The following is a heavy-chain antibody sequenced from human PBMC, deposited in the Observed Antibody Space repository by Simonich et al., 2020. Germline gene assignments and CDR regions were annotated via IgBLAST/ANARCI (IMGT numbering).Heavy chain of an antibody. J-gene: IGHJ2*01. V-gene: IGHV4-39*01. Sequence: QRQLQESGPGLVKPSETLSLTCTVSGGSISSSCYYWVGIIQPPWKGLEWIGIIDYSGTPSSPPSIKRRCTISVDTSKNQFARKLGSGTAADTAVYYCARHKGYCSGGSCYSHWYFDLWGRGTLVTVSS. CDR2: IDYSGTP. CDR3: ARHKGYCSGGSCYSHWYFDL. D-gene: IGHD2-15*01. CDR1: GGSISSSCYY.